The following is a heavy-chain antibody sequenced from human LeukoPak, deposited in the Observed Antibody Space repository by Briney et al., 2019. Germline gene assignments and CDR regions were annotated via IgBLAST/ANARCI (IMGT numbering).Heavy chain of an antibody. CDR1: GFTFSSYE. CDR3: ARDFTVAGYYYYYGMDV. J-gene: IGHJ6*02. CDR2: ISSSGSTI. V-gene: IGHV3-48*03. D-gene: IGHD4-23*01. Sequence: GGSLRLSCAASGFTFSSYETNWVRQAPGKGLEWVSYISSSGSTIYYADSVKGRFTISRDNAKNSLYLQMNSLRAEDTAVYYCARDFTVAGYYYYYGMDVWGQGTTVTVSS.